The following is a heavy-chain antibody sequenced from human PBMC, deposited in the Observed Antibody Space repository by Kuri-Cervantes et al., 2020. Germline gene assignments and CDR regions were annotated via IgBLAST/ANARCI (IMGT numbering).Heavy chain of an antibody. CDR2: ISSSGSTI. CDR1: GLTFSSYW. J-gene: IGHJ4*02. CDR3: VGHPLPIGLGGY. D-gene: IGHD6-19*01. Sequence: GESLKISCVVSGLTFSSYWMTWVRQAPGKGLEWVSYISSSGSTIYYADSVKGRFTISRDNAKNSLYLQMNSLRAEDTAVYYCVGHPLPIGLGGYWGQGTLVTVSS. V-gene: IGHV3-48*03.